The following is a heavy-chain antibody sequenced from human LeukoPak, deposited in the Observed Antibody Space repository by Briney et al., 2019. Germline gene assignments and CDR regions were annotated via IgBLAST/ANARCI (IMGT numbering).Heavy chain of an antibody. J-gene: IGHJ1*01. CDR1: AETFRGYY. V-gene: IGHV4-34*01. Sequence: SHSVALLYAADAETFRGYYWIWLRQPQGKRMDRVGEINHSGSTNYNPSLKSRVTISVDTSKNQFSLKLSSVTAADTAVYYCARVVTMVRGVIRYFQHWGQGTLVTVSS. CDR3: ARVVTMVRGVIRYFQH. CDR2: INHSGST. D-gene: IGHD3-10*01.